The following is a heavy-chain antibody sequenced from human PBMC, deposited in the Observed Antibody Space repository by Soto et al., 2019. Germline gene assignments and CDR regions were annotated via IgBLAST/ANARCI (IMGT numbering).Heavy chain of an antibody. Sequence: QVQLVQSGAEVKKPGASVKVSCKASGYTFTSYDINWVRQATGQGLEWMGWMNPNSGNTGYAQKFQGRVTMTRNTSISTAYMELSSLRSEDTAGYDCASDGPSDYGDPNWFDPWGQGTLVTVSS. V-gene: IGHV1-8*01. J-gene: IGHJ5*02. CDR2: MNPNSGNT. CDR1: GYTFTSYD. CDR3: ASDGPSDYGDPNWFDP. D-gene: IGHD4-17*01.